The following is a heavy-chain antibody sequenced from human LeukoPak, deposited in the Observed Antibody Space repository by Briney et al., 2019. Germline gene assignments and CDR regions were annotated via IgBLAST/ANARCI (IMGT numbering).Heavy chain of an antibody. CDR1: GYTFTNYG. V-gene: IGHV1-18*01. Sequence: GASVKVSRKASGYTFTNYGINWVRQAPGQGLEWMGWISGYNGNTKYAQNFQGRVTMTTDTSTSTGYMEVRSLISNDTAVYYCARAYYYDTSGYYQFDYWGQGTLVTVSS. J-gene: IGHJ4*02. CDR2: ISGYNGNT. CDR3: ARAYYYDTSGYYQFDY. D-gene: IGHD3-22*01.